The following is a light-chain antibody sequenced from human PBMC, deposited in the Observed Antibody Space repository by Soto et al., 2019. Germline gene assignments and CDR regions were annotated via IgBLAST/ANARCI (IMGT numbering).Light chain of an antibody. V-gene: IGKV4-1*01. CDR3: QQYYTTPPWT. CDR1: QSVLNRSNNKNY. Sequence: DIVMTQSPDSLAVSLGERATINCKSSQSVLNRSNNKNYLVWYQQKPGQPPKLLIYWASTRESGVPDRFSGSGSGTDFTLTISSLQAEDVAVYYCQQYYTTPPWTFGQGTKVEIK. CDR2: WAS. J-gene: IGKJ1*01.